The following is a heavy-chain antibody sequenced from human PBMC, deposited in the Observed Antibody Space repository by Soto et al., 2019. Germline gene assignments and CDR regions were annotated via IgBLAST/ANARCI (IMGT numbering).Heavy chain of an antibody. D-gene: IGHD3-22*01. CDR1: GFTFSSYS. V-gene: IGHV3-21*01. CDR3: ARCDYYDSSGWFDP. CDR2: NSSSSSYI. J-gene: IGHJ5*02. Sequence: GGSLRLSCAASGFTFSSYSMNWVRQAPGKGLEWVSSNSSSSSYIYYADSVKGRFTISRDNAKNSLYLQMNSLRAEDSAVYYCARCDYYDSSGWFDPWGQGTLVTVSS.